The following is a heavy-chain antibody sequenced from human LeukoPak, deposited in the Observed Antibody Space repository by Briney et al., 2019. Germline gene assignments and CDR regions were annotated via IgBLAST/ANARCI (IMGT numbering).Heavy chain of an antibody. CDR1: GGSISSYY. D-gene: IGHD2-21*02. V-gene: IGHV4-4*07. CDR2: IYTSGST. Sequence: PSETLSLTCTVSGGSISSYYWSWIRQPAGKGLEWIGRIYTSGSTNYNPSLKSRVTMSVDTSKNQFSLKLSSVTAADTAVYYCAITVTVIDNDAFDFGAKGTMVPVS. J-gene: IGHJ3*01. CDR3: AITVTVIDNDAFDF.